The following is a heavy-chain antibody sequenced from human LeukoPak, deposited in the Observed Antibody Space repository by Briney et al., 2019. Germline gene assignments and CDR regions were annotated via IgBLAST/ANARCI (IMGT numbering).Heavy chain of an antibody. CDR2: ISAYNGNT. Sequence: GASVKVSCKASGYTFTSYGISWVRQAPGRGLEWMGWISAYNGNTNYAQKLQGRVTMTTDTSTSTAYMERRSLRSDDTAVYYCARVHPKWLVRGGPFDPWGQGTLVTVSS. J-gene: IGHJ5*02. CDR3: ARVHPKWLVRGGPFDP. D-gene: IGHD6-19*01. CDR1: GYTFTSYG. V-gene: IGHV1-18*01.